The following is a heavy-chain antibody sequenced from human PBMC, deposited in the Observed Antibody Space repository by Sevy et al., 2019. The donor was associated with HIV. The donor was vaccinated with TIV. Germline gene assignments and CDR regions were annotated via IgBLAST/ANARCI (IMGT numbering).Heavy chain of an antibody. CDR3: ARVTGAYYFDY. Sequence: GGSLRLSCAASGFTFSSYSMNWVRQAPGKGLEWVSSISSSSSYIYYADSVKGRFTISRVNAKNSLYLQMNSLRAEDTTVYYCARVTGAYYFDYWGQGTLVTVSS. CDR2: ISSSSSYI. V-gene: IGHV3-21*01. J-gene: IGHJ4*02. D-gene: IGHD1-1*01. CDR1: GFTFSSYS.